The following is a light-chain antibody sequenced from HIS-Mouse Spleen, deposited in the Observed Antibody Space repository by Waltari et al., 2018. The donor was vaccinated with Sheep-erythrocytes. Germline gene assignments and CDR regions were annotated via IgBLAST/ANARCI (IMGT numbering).Light chain of an antibody. V-gene: IGKV3-11*01. J-gene: IGKJ4*01. CDR1: QSVSSY. Sequence: IVLTQSPATLSLSPGDRATLSCRASQSVSSYLAWYQQKPGQAPRLLIYDASNRATGIPARFSGSGSGTDFTLTFSSLEPEDFAVYYCQQRSNWLTFGGGTKVEIK. CDR2: DAS. CDR3: QQRSNWLT.